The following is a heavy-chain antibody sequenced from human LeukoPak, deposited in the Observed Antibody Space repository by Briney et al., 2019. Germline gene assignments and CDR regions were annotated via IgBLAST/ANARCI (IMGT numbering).Heavy chain of an antibody. Sequence: PSETLSLTCTVSGGSISSYYWSWIRQPPGKGLEWIGYIYYSGSTNYNPSLKSRVTISVDTSKNQFSLKLSSVTAADTAVYYCARAIGIAAAGTGVWFDPWGQGTLVTVSS. D-gene: IGHD6-13*01. CDR2: IYYSGST. CDR3: ARAIGIAAAGTGVWFDP. CDR1: GGSISSYY. V-gene: IGHV4-59*01. J-gene: IGHJ5*02.